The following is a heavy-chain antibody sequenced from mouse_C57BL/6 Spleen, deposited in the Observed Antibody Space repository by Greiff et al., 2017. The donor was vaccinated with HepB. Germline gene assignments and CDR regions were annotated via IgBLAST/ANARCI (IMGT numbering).Heavy chain of an antibody. Sequence: QVQLQQSGTELVKPGASVKLSCKASGYTFTSYWMHWVKQRPGQGLEWIGNINPSNGGTNYNEKFKSKATLTVDKSSSTAYMQLSSLTSEDSAVYYCARSPYYGSSYDYYAMDYWGQGTSVTVSS. J-gene: IGHJ4*01. CDR2: INPSNGGT. CDR1: GYTFTSYW. D-gene: IGHD1-1*01. V-gene: IGHV1-53*01. CDR3: ARSPYYGSSYDYYAMDY.